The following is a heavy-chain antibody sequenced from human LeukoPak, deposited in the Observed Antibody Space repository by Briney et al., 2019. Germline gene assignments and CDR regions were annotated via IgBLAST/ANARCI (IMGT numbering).Heavy chain of an antibody. V-gene: IGHV1-2*02. CDR2: INPKSGAT. CDR3: ARDRHGTSSLFFYYYAMDV. Sequence: ASVKVSCKASGYTFTGYYMHWVRQAPGQGLEWMGWINPKSGATMYAQKFKGRVTMTRDTSISTANMELNRLRSDDTAVYYCARDRHGTSSLFFYYYAMDVWGQGTTVTVSS. J-gene: IGHJ6*02. CDR1: GYTFTGYY. D-gene: IGHD6-6*01.